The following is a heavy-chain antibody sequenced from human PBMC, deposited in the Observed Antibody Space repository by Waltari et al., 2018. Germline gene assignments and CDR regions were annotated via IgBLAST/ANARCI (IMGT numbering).Heavy chain of an antibody. CDR2: IYYSGST. D-gene: IGHD4-4*01. CDR3: ATRYYATVTTVYYYYGMDV. J-gene: IGHJ6*02. CDR1: GGSISSSSYY. Sequence: QLQLQESGPGLVKPSETLSLTCTVSGGSISSSSYYWGWIRQPPGKGLEWIGSIYYSGSTYYNPSLKRRVTISVDTSKNQFSLKLSSVTAADTAVYYCATRYYATVTTVYYYYGMDVWGQGTTVTVSS. V-gene: IGHV4-39*01.